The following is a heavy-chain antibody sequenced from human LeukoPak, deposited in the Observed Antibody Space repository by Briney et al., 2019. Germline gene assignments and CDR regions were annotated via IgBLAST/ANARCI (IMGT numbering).Heavy chain of an antibody. V-gene: IGHV3-7*01. D-gene: IGHD3-3*01. CDR3: ARSYYDFWSGYSGVEWFDP. CDR2: IKQDGSEK. J-gene: IGHJ5*02. CDR1: GITLSSFW. Sequence: PGGSLRLSCAASGITLSSFWMSWVRQAPGKGLEWVANIKQDGSEKYYVDSVKGRFTISRDNAKNSLYLQMNSLRAEDTAVYYCARSYYDFWSGYSGVEWFDPWGQGTLVTVSS.